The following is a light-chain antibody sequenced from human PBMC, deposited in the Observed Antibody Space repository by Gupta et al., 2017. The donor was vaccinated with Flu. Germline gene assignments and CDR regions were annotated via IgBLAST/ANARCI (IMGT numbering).Light chain of an antibody. CDR2: ENG. Sequence: KVSTSCSGSSSNIGKNFVSWYQQLPGTAPNLLIYENGNRPSGIPDRFSGSKSGTSATLGITGLQTGDEAVYYCAAWDSSLIAGVFGGGTTLTVL. CDR3: AAWDSSLIAGV. CDR1: SSNIGKNF. J-gene: IGLJ3*02. V-gene: IGLV1-51*02.